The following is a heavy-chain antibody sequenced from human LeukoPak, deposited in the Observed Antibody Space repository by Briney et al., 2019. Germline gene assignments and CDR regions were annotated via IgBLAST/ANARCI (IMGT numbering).Heavy chain of an antibody. CDR1: GFTFDDYA. V-gene: IGHV3-9*01. CDR2: ISWNSGSI. Sequence: SLRLSCAASGFTFDDYAMHWVRQAPGKGLEWVSGISWNSGSIGYVDSVKGRFTISRDNAKNSLYLQMSSLRAEDTAVYYCTRVEETATTAAIIRKYSYYYYYMDVWGKGNTVTVSS. CDR3: TRVEETATTAAIIRKYSYYYYYMDV. J-gene: IGHJ6*03. D-gene: IGHD4-11*01.